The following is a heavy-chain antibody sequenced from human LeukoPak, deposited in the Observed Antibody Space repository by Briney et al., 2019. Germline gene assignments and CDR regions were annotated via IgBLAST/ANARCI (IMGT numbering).Heavy chain of an antibody. CDR1: GFTFSSFW. J-gene: IGHJ6*03. V-gene: IGHV3-7*03. D-gene: IGHD3-3*01. CDR3: ARDGITIFGVDIDPSEYYYYMDV. CDR2: INQDGSEK. Sequence: PGGSLRLSCAASGFTFSSFWMSWVRQAPGKGLEWVANINQDGSEKYFVDSVKGRFTISRDNAKNSLYLEMNSLRAEDTALYYCARDGITIFGVDIDPSEYYYYMDVWGKGTTVTVSS.